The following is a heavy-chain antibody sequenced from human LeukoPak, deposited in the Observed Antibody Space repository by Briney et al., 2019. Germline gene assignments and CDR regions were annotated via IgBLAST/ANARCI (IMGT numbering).Heavy chain of an antibody. CDR1: GGSFCGYY. D-gene: IGHD5-18*01. Sequence: SETLSLTCAVYGGSFCGYYWSWIRQPPGKGLEWIGEINHSGSTNYNPSLKSRVTISVDTSKNQFSLKLSSVTAADTAVYYCARGIDGYSYGYYGYWGQGTLVTVSS. J-gene: IGHJ4*02. CDR2: INHSGST. CDR3: ARGIDGYSYGYYGY. V-gene: IGHV4-34*01.